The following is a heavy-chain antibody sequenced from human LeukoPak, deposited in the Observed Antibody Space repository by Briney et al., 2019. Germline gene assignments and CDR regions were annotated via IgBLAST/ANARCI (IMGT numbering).Heavy chain of an antibody. D-gene: IGHD2-15*01. J-gene: IGHJ3*02. CDR1: GGSISSYY. CDR3: ARGRTYCSGGSCYYDAFDI. V-gene: IGHV4-59*12. CDR2: IYYSGST. Sequence: SETLSLTCTVSGGSISSYYWSWIRQPPGKGLEWIGSIYYSGSTYYNPSLKSRVTISVDTSKNQFSLKLSSVTAADTAVYYCARGRTYCSGGSCYYDAFDIWGQGTMVIVSS.